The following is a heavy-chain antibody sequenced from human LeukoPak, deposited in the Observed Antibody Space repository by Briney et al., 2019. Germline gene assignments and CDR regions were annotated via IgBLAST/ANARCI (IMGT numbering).Heavy chain of an antibody. CDR1: GFTLSNYN. J-gene: IGHJ4*02. CDR3: AREYSSSWSDY. V-gene: IGHV3-21*01. Sequence: GGSLRLSCAASGFTLSNYNMNWVRQAPGKGLEWVSSITTSSSYIYYADSVKGRFTISRDNAKNSLYLQMSSLRVEDTAVYYCAREYSSSWSDYWGQGTLVTVSS. CDR2: ITTSSSYI. D-gene: IGHD6-13*01.